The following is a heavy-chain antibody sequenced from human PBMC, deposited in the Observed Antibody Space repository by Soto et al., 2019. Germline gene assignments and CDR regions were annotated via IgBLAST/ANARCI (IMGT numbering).Heavy chain of an antibody. D-gene: IGHD6-13*01. J-gene: IGHJ4*02. CDR2: IYSGST. Sequence: PSETLSLTCTVSGGSISSSSSYWGWIRQPPGKGLEWIGTIYSGSTYYNPSLKSRVTISVDTSKNQFSLKLSSVAAADTAIYFCATTRGIAVGGSFDYWGQRTLVTVSS. CDR3: ATTRGIAVGGSFDY. CDR1: GGSISSSSSY. V-gene: IGHV4-39*01.